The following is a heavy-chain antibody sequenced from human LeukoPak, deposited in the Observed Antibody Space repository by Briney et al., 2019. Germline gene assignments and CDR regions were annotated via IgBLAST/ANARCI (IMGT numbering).Heavy chain of an antibody. J-gene: IGHJ4*02. Sequence: GGSLGLSCAASGFTFSSYAMHWVRQAPGKGLEWVAVISYDGSNKYYADSVKGRFTISRDNSKNTLYLQMNSLRAEDTAVYYCARLGGRSSSSPFDYWGQGTLVTVSS. D-gene: IGHD6-6*01. CDR1: GFTFSSYA. CDR2: ISYDGSNK. CDR3: ARLGGRSSSSPFDY. V-gene: IGHV3-30-3*01.